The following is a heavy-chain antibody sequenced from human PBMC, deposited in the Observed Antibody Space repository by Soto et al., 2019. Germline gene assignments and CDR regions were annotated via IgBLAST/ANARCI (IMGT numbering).Heavy chain of an antibody. V-gene: IGHV1-18*04. D-gene: IGHD3-22*01. CDR3: ATEPIYYNDGSGYYPLSH. Sequence: QVQLVQSGAEVKKPGASVKVSCKASGYSFATYGFSWVRQAPGQGLECVGWISAHNGDTHYSQKFQGRVTLTTDTSTNTGYMELRSLTSDDTAVYFCATEPIYYNDGSGYYPLSHWGQGTLVTVSS. J-gene: IGHJ4*02. CDR2: ISAHNGDT. CDR1: GYSFATYG.